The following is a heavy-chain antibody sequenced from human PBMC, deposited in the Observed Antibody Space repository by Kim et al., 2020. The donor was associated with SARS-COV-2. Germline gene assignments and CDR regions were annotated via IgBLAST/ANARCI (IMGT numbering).Heavy chain of an antibody. Sequence: SETLSLTCTVSGGSISSSSYYWGWIRQPPGKGLEWIGSIYYSGSTYYNPSLKSRVTISVDTSKNQFSLKLSSVTAADTAVYYCARLRPGSYDAFDIWGQG. CDR3: ARLRPGSYDAFDI. CDR2: IYYSGST. V-gene: IGHV4-39*01. J-gene: IGHJ3*02. CDR1: GGSISSSSYY.